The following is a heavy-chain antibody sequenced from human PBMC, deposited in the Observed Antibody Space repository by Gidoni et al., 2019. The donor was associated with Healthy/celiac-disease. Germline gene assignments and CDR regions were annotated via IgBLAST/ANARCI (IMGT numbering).Heavy chain of an antibody. J-gene: IGHJ4*02. CDR2: ISYDGSNK. CDR3: AKEKSAGYYDSSGFDY. Sequence: QVQLVESGGGVVQPGRSLRLSCPASVFTFSSYGMHWVRQAPGKGLEWVAVISYDGSNKYYADSVKGRFTISRDNSKNTLYLQMNSLRAEDTAVYYCAKEKSAGYYDSSGFDYWGQGTLVTVSS. V-gene: IGHV3-30*18. D-gene: IGHD3-22*01. CDR1: VFTFSSYG.